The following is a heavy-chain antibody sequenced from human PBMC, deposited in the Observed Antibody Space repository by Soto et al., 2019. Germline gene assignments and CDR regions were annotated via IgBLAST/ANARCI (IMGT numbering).Heavy chain of an antibody. J-gene: IGHJ1*01. CDR2: IYDSGNT. D-gene: IGHD3-3*01. V-gene: IGHV4-59*01. CDR3: ASYTGTHIDFWSGYFQH. CDR1: GGSIISYY. Sequence: PSEPLSLTCTVSGGSIISYYWSWIRQPPGKGLEWIGHIYDSGNTHYNPSLKSRVTISIDKSKNQFSLRLGSVTAADTAVYYCASYTGTHIDFWSGYFQHWGQGTLVTVSS.